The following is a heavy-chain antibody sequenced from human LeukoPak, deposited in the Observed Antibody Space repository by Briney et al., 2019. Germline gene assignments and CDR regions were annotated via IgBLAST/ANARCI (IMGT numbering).Heavy chain of an antibody. CDR3: ARRGRNVGFGELLYYYYYYMDV. CDR2: INPSSGGT. Sequence: ASVKVSCKASGYTFTGYYMHWVRQAPGQGLEWMGWINPSSGGTNYAQKFQGRVTMTRNTSISTAYMELSSLRSEDTAVYYCARRGRNVGFGELLYYYYYYMDVWGKGTTVTISS. CDR1: GYTFTGYY. D-gene: IGHD3-10*01. V-gene: IGHV1-2*02. J-gene: IGHJ6*03.